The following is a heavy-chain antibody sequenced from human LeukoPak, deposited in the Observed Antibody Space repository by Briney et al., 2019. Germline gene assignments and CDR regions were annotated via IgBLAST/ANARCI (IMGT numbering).Heavy chain of an antibody. CDR3: ASSRGYCSSTSCYAHYYYGMDV. D-gene: IGHD2-2*01. V-gene: IGHV1-2*04. CDR2: INPNSGGT. Sequence: ASVKVSCKASGYTFTGYYMHWVRQAPGQGLEWMGWINPNSGGTNYAQKFQGWVTMTRDTSISTAYMELSRLRSDDTAVYYCASSRGYCSSTSCYAHYYYGMDVWGQGTTVTVSS. J-gene: IGHJ6*02. CDR1: GYTFTGYY.